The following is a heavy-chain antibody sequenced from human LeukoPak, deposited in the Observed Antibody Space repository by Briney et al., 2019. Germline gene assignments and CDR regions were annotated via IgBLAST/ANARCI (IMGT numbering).Heavy chain of an antibody. CDR2: IRYDGSNK. CDR3: AKDMSHPTSNWFDP. Sequence: GGSLRLSCAASGFTFSSYGMHWVRQAPGKGLEWVAFIRYDGSNKYYADSVKGRFTISRDNSKNTLYLQMNSLRAEDTAVHYCAKDMSHPTSNWFDPWGQGTLVTVSS. D-gene: IGHD3-16*01. J-gene: IGHJ5*02. CDR1: GFTFSSYG. V-gene: IGHV3-30*02.